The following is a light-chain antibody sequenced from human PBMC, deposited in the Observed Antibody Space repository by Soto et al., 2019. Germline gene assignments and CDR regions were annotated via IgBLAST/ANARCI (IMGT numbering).Light chain of an antibody. J-gene: IGKJ2*01. CDR2: AVS. Sequence: DIQMTQSPSSLSASVGDRVTITCRASQSISTYLNWYQQKPGKAPKLLIHAVSSLQSGVPSRFSGSGSGTDFTLTISSLQPEDFATYYCQQSYNSPRAFGQGTKLEIK. CDR3: QQSYNSPRA. V-gene: IGKV1-39*01. CDR1: QSISTY.